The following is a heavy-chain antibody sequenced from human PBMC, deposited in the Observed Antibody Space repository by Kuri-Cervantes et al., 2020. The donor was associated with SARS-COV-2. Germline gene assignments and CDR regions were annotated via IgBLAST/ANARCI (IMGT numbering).Heavy chain of an antibody. D-gene: IGHD5-18*01. CDR3: ARDTLRRGHNDAFDI. CDR2: ISTSGGST. V-gene: IGHV3-23*01. CDR1: GFTFSNYA. Sequence: GESLKISCAASGFTFSNYAMSWVRQAPGKGLEWVSTISTSGGSTYYADSVKGRFTISRDNSKNTLYLQMNSLRAEDTAVYYCARDTLRRGHNDAFDIWGQGTMVTVSS. J-gene: IGHJ3*02.